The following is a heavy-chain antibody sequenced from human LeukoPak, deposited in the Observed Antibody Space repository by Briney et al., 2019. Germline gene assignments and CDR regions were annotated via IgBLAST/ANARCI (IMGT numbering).Heavy chain of an antibody. Sequence: SVKVSCKASGYTFTSYGISWVRQAPGQGLEWMGGIIPIFGTANYAQKFQGRVTITTDESTITAYMELSSLRSEDTAVYYCARLSLYGSEDWFDPWGQGTLVTVSS. CDR2: IIPIFGTA. V-gene: IGHV1-69*05. CDR3: ARLSLYGSEDWFDP. CDR1: GYTFTSYG. J-gene: IGHJ5*02. D-gene: IGHD3-10*01.